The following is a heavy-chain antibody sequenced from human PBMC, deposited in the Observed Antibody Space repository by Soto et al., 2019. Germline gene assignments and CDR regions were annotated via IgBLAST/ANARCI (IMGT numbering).Heavy chain of an antibody. Sequence: TSETLSLTCTVSGGSISSSIYYWGWIRQPPGKGLEWIGSIYYSGSTYYNPSLKSRVTISVDTSKNQFSLKLSSVTAADTAVYYCARRPVYGDYVSSWFDPWGQGTRVTVSS. CDR2: IYYSGST. V-gene: IGHV4-39*01. CDR1: GGSISSSIYY. J-gene: IGHJ5*02. D-gene: IGHD4-17*01. CDR3: ARRPVYGDYVSSWFDP.